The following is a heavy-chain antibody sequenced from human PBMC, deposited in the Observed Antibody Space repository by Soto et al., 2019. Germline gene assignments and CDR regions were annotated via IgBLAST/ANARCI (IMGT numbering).Heavy chain of an antibody. CDR1: GYTFIGHG. V-gene: IGHV1-18*01. CDR3: ARVHRGQWKGPKFDY. D-gene: IGHD6-19*01. Sequence: QVQLQQSGAEVRQPGASVKVSCKTTGYTFIGHGVTWVRQAPGQGLQRMGWISAYNGNTDYAQKFQGRVTMTIDTSTAIGYMELRKLRSDDTAVYYCARVHRGQWKGPKFDYWGQGTLVRVSS. J-gene: IGHJ4*02. CDR2: ISAYNGNT.